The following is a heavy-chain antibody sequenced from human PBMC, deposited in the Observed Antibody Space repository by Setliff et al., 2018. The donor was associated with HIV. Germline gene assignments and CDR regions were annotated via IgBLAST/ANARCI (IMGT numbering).Heavy chain of an antibody. CDR3: ARRGIAAAGSDS. CDR1: GFSISSRYY. D-gene: IGHD6-13*01. J-gene: IGHJ4*02. Sequence: SETLSLTCDVSGFSISSRYYWGWIRQPPGEGLEWIGYIFYSGSTYYTPSLKSRVTISVDTSQNQFSLKLNSVTAADTAVYYCARRGIAAAGSDSWGQGTLVTVSS. V-gene: IGHV4-38-2*01. CDR2: IFYSGST.